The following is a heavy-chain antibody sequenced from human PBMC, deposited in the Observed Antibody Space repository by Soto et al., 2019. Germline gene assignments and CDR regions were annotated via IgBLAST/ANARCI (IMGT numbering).Heavy chain of an antibody. J-gene: IGHJ4*02. CDR2: IIPIFGTA. CDR3: ARSGTGDCSSTSCYRRYFDY. V-gene: IGHV1-69*01. CDR1: GGTFSSYA. Sequence: QVQLVQSGAEVKKPGSSVKVSCKASGGTFSSYAISWVRQAPGQGLEWMGGIIPIFGTANYAQKFQGRVTITADESTSTAYVELSSLRSEDTAVYYCARSGTGDCSSTSCYRRYFDYWGQGTLVTVSS. D-gene: IGHD2-2*02.